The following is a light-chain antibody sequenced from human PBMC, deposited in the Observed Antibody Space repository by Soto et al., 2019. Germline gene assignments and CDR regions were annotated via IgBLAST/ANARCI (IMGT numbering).Light chain of an antibody. Sequence: DIVMTQSPLSLPVTPGEPASISCRSSQSLLHSNGYNYLDWYLQKPGQSPQLLIYFGSDRASGVPDRLSGSGSGTDFTLKISRVEAEDVGVYYCMQPLQSPRTFGQGTRLEIX. CDR1: QSLLHSNGYNY. CDR2: FGS. CDR3: MQPLQSPRT. V-gene: IGKV2-28*01. J-gene: IGKJ5*01.